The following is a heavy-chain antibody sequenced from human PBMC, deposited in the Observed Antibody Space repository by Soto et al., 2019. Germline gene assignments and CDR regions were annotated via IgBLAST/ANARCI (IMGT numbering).Heavy chain of an antibody. CDR3: AKDVPSIEPSGLYGMDV. V-gene: IGHV3-23*01. J-gene: IGHJ6*02. CDR2: ISGSGGVT. D-gene: IGHD1-26*01. CDR1: GFTFSTYA. Sequence: EVQLLESGGGLVQPGGSLRLSCAASGFTFSTYAMNWVRQAPGKGLEWVSGISGSGGVTHYADSVKGRFTISRDNSKNTLYLEMNNLRAADTSVYYCAKDVPSIEPSGLYGMDVWGQGTTVTVSS.